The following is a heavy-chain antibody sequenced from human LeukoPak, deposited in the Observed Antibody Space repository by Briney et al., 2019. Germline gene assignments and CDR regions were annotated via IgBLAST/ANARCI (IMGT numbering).Heavy chain of an antibody. J-gene: IGHJ4*02. V-gene: IGHV4-38-2*02. CDR2: FYHSGST. CDR1: GYSISSGYY. Sequence: NPSETLSLTCTVSGYSISSGYYWGWIRQPPGKGLEWIGSFYHSGSTYYNPSLKSRVTISLYTSKNQFSLKLSSVTAADTAVYYCARVRRVGATPFDYWGQGTLVTVSS. CDR3: ARVRRVGATPFDY. D-gene: IGHD1-26*01.